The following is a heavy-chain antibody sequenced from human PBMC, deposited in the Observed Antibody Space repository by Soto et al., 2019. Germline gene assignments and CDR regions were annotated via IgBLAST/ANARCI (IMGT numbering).Heavy chain of an antibody. CDR1: GGSISSSDYY. CDR3: ARRGSASYWIDY. CDR2: IHYSGTT. J-gene: IGHJ4*02. Sequence: SETLSLTCTVSGGSISSSDYYWGWIRQPPGKGLEWIGGIHYSGTTYYNPSLKSRVTISVDTSKNQFSLRLTSVTAADTAVYYCARRGSASYWIDYWGQGTLVTVSS. D-gene: IGHD3-10*01. V-gene: IGHV4-39*01.